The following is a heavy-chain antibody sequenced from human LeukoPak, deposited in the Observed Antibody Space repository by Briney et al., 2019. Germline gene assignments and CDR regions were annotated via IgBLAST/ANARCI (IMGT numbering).Heavy chain of an antibody. CDR3: ATAPDYDSSGYLERTIFDP. D-gene: IGHD3-22*01. CDR2: INAGNGNT. J-gene: IGHJ5*02. Sequence: GASVKVSCKASGYTFTSYAMHWVRQAPGQRLEWMGWINAGNGNTKYSQKFQGRVTMTEDTSTDTAYMELSSLRSEDTAVYYCATAPDYDSSGYLERTIFDPWGQGTLVTVSS. V-gene: IGHV1-3*01. CDR1: GYTFTSYA.